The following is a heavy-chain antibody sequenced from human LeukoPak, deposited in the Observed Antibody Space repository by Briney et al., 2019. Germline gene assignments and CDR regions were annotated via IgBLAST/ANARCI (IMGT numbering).Heavy chain of an antibody. Sequence: SETLSLTCTVSGGSISSYYWSWIRQPPGKGLEWIGYIYYSGSTNYNPSLKSRVTISVDTSKNQFSLKLSSVTAADTAVYYCARDKMATIEPTAFDIWGQGTMVTVSS. J-gene: IGHJ3*02. CDR1: GGSISSYY. D-gene: IGHD5-24*01. V-gene: IGHV4-59*12. CDR3: ARDKMATIEPTAFDI. CDR2: IYYSGST.